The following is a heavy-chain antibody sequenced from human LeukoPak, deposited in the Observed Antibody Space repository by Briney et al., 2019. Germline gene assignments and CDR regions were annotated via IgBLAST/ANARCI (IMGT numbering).Heavy chain of an antibody. J-gene: IGHJ3*02. V-gene: IGHV4-61*01. D-gene: IGHD2-15*01. CDR1: GGSVSSGSSY. CDR2: ISYSGST. Sequence: PSETLSLTCTVSGGSVSSGSSYWTWIRQPPGKGLEWIAYISYSGSTNYNPSLKSRVTISVDTSENQFSLNLSSVTAADTAVYYCARRGSGGRSFDIWGQGTMVTVSS. CDR3: ARRGSGGRSFDI.